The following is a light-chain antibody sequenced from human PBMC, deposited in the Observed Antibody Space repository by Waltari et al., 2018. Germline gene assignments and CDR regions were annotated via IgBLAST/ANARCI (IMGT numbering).Light chain of an antibody. V-gene: IGLV3-19*01. J-gene: IGLJ2*01. Sequence: SSELTQDPTVSVAMGPTVRMPCQGDSLRIYYPSRYQHRPGQAPILVIYDKNNRPSGVPDRFSGSSSHNTGSLTITGAQAEDEASYYCHSRDASGVAGSFGGGTKLTVL. CDR2: DKN. CDR1: SLRIYY. CDR3: HSRDASGVAGS.